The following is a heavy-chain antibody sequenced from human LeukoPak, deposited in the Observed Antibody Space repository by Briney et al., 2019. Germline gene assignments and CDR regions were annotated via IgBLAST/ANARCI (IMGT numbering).Heavy chain of an antibody. Sequence: PGGSLRLSCAASGYSFRNYAMSWIRQAPGEGLEWVANIKQDGSEKYYVDSVKGRFTISRDDAKNSLYLQMNSLRAEDTAVHYCARRFGYWGQGTLVTVSS. V-gene: IGHV3-7*01. CDR1: GYSFRNYA. CDR3: ARRFGY. J-gene: IGHJ4*02. CDR2: IKQDGSEK.